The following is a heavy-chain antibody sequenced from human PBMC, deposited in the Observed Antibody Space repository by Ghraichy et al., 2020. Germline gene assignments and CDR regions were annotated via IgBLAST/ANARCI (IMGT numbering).Heavy chain of an antibody. V-gene: IGHV3-23*01. CDR2: ISGSGDRT. D-gene: IGHD3/OR15-3a*01. CDR1: GFTFSNYA. CDR3: AKTHDFWTGYFDY. J-gene: IGHJ4*02. Sequence: GESLNISCAASGFTFSNYAMNWVRQAPGKGLEWVSGISGSGDRTYYADSVKGRFTISRDSSRNTLYLQMNSLRAEDTAVYYCAKTHDFWTGYFDYWGQGTLVSVSS.